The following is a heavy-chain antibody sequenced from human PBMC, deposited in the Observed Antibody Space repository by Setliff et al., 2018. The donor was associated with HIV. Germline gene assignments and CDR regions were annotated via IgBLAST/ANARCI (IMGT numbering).Heavy chain of an antibody. V-gene: IGHV4-34*01. CDR1: GGSLSSYY. CDR2: IHPTGHI. J-gene: IGHJ5*02. D-gene: IGHD3-22*01. Sequence: LSLTCVASGGSLSSYYWNWIRQTPGKGLEWIGEIHPTGHINYNPSLKSRVTISIDTSKNQFSLSLTSVTDADTAVYYCASRIYYYDTYRVLREEGFDPWGQGTLVTVSS. CDR3: ASRIYYYDTYRVLREEGFDP.